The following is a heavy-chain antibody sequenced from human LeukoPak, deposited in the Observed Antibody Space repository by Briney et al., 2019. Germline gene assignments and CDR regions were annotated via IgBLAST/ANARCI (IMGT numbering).Heavy chain of an antibody. CDR2: ISAYNGNT. V-gene: IGHV1-18*04. Sequence: ASVKVSCKASGYTFTSYGISGVRQAPGQGLEWMGWISAYNGNTNYAQKLQGRVTMTTDTSTSTAYMELRSLRSDDTAVYYCARDEEYYYGSGVGYFDYWGQGTLVTVSS. CDR3: ARDEEYYYGSGVGYFDY. D-gene: IGHD3-10*01. CDR1: GYTFTSYG. J-gene: IGHJ4*02.